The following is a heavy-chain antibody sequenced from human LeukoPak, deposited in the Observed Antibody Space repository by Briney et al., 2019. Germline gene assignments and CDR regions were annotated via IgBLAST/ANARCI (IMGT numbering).Heavy chain of an antibody. D-gene: IGHD6-19*01. J-gene: IGHJ5*02. Sequence: GGSLRLSCAASGFTFSSYGMHWVRQAPGKGLEWVAVISCDGSNKYYADSVKGRFTISRDNSKNTLYLQMNSLRAEDTAVYYCAKDSGSGWAWGQGTLVTVSS. CDR2: ISCDGSNK. CDR1: GFTFSSYG. CDR3: AKDSGSGWA. V-gene: IGHV3-30*18.